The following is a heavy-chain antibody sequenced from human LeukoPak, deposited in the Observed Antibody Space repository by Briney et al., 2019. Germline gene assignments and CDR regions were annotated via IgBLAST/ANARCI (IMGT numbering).Heavy chain of an antibody. Sequence: GGSLRLSCAASGFTFSSYAMSWVRQAPGKGLEWVSAISGSGGSTYYADSVKGRFTISRDNSKNTLYLQMNSLRDEDTAVYYCARAITVTALYYFYAMDVWGQGTTVTVSS. CDR1: GFTFSSYA. CDR3: ARAITVTALYYFYAMDV. V-gene: IGHV3-23*01. D-gene: IGHD2-21*02. CDR2: ISGSGGST. J-gene: IGHJ6*02.